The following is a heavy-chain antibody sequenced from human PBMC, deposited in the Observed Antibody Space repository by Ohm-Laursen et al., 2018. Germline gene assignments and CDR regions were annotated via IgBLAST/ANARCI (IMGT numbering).Heavy chain of an antibody. J-gene: IGHJ4*02. D-gene: IGHD3/OR15-3a*01. CDR3: ARGTGQGDFEY. CDR1: GGSIRSGSYF. CDR2: IYYSGST. Sequence: TLSLTCTVSGGSIRSGSYFWGWLRQHPGKGLAWIGYIYYSGSTYYNPSLKSRVVISLATSRNQFSLKVSSVTAADTAVYYCARGTGQGDFEYWGPGTLVTVSS. V-gene: IGHV4-31*03.